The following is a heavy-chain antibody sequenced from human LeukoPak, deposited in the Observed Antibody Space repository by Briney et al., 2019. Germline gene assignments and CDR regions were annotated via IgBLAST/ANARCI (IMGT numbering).Heavy chain of an antibody. CDR3: ARAPGGISLPDY. CDR1: GFTFSSYS. Sequence: GGSLRLSCAVSGFTFSSYSMNWVRQAPGKGLEWVSSISSSSSYIYYADSVKGRFTISRDNAKNSLYLQMNSLRAEGTAVYYCARAPGGISLPDYWGQGTLVTVSS. CDR2: ISSSSSYI. V-gene: IGHV3-21*01. D-gene: IGHD3-16*01. J-gene: IGHJ4*02.